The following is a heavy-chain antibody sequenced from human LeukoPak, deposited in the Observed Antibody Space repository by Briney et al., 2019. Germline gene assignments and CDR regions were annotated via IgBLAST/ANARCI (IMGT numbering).Heavy chain of an antibody. Sequence: SGTLSLTCGVSGGSISSGGFSWSWIRQPPGKGLEWIGYIYHSGSTYYKPSLKSRVTISIDRSKNYSSLNLSSATAADTAVYYCARNLWYRRTSLDYWGQGTLVTVSS. V-gene: IGHV4-30-2*01. J-gene: IGHJ4*02. CDR3: ARNLWYRRTSLDY. CDR1: GGSISSGGFS. D-gene: IGHD2-21*01. CDR2: IYHSGST.